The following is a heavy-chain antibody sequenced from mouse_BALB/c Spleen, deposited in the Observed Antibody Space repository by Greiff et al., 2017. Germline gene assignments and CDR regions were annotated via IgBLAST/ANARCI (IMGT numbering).Heavy chain of an antibody. D-gene: IGHD2-4*01. J-gene: IGHJ2*01. CDR1: GFTFSSYT. CDR2: ISSGGSYT. V-gene: IGHV5-6-4*01. Sequence: EVHLVESGGGLVKPGGSLKLSCAASGFTFSSYTMSWVRQTPEKRLEWVATISSGGSYTYYPDSVKGRFTISRDNAKNTLYLQMSSLKSEDTAMYYCTRNDYDGYFDYWGQGTTLTVSS. CDR3: TRNDYDGYFDY.